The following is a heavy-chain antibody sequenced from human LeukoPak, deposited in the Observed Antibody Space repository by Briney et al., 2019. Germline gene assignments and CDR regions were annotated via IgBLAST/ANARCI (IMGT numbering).Heavy chain of an antibody. CDR2: IGSGSRT. Sequence: PGGSLRLSCAAPGFAFSSYGMTWVRQAPGKGLEWVSTIGSGSRTYYAESVKGRFTISRDNSNNTLYLQMSSLRVEDTAVYYWAKRVLSGNYPFEYWGQGTLVTVPS. CDR3: AKRVLSGNYPFEY. CDR1: GFAFSSYG. V-gene: IGHV3-23*01. D-gene: IGHD1-26*01. J-gene: IGHJ4*02.